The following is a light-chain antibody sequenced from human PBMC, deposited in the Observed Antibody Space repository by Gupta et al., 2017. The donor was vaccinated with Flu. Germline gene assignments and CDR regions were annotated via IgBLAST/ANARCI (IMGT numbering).Light chain of an antibody. Sequence: QSPLTQPASVSGSPGQSLTLPCTGTSSDVGGYKYVSWYQQPPGKAPKLMIFEVSNRPAGVSDRFSGSKSGNTASLTISGLQAEDEADYYCSSYTNTNTFVVFGGGTKLTVL. CDR1: SSDVGGYKY. CDR2: EVS. J-gene: IGLJ2*01. V-gene: IGLV2-14*01. CDR3: SSYTNTNTFVV.